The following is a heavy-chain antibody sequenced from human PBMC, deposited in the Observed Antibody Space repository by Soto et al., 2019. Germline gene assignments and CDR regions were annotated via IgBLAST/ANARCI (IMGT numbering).Heavy chain of an antibody. CDR2: ISAYNGNT. Sequence: QVQLVQSGAEVKKPGASVKVSCRASGYTFTSYVISWVRQAPAQGLEWMGWISAYNGNTNFAQKLQDRVTMTTDTSTSTAYMELRSLRSDDTAVYYCARVVATVAGPYGMDVWGQGTTVTVSS. V-gene: IGHV1-18*01. CDR3: ARVVATVAGPYGMDV. D-gene: IGHD6-19*01. CDR1: GYTFTSYV. J-gene: IGHJ6*02.